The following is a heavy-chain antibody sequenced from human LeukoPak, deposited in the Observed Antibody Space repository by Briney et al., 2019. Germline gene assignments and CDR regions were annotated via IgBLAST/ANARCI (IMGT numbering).Heavy chain of an antibody. Sequence: GGSLRLSCAASGFTFSSFGMHWVHQAPGKGLEWVAVIWFDGSKTYYSESVKGRFTVSRDNSKNTLFLQMNSLRVEDTAVYYCARVGSGYTVDYWGQGTLVTVSS. CDR1: GFTFSSFG. CDR2: IWFDGSKT. CDR3: ARVGSGYTVDY. D-gene: IGHD3-10*01. J-gene: IGHJ4*02. V-gene: IGHV3-33*01.